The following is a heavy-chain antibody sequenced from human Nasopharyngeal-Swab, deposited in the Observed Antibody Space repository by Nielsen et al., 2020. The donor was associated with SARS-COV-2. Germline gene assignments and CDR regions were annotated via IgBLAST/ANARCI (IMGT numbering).Heavy chain of an antibody. V-gene: IGHV5-51*01. CDR2: IYPGDSDT. CDR3: ARRGRYCSSTSCYAEHFDY. Sequence: VRQMPGKGLGWVGIIYPGDSDTRYSPSFQGQVTISADKSISTAYLQWSSLKASDTAMYYCARRGRYCSSTSCYAEHFDYWGQGTLVTVSS. J-gene: IGHJ4*02. D-gene: IGHD2-2*01.